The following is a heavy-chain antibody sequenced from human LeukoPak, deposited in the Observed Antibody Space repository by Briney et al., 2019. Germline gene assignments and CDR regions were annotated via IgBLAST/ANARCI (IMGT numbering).Heavy chain of an antibody. CDR2: IYYSGST. D-gene: IGHD3-3*01. V-gene: IGHV4-59*01. CDR1: GGSISSYY. Sequence: SETLSLTCTVSGGSISSYYWSWIRQPPGEGLQWIGYIYYSGSTNYNPSLKSRVTISVDTSKNQFSLKLSSVTAADTAVYYCASTPSAYYDFWSGYPPDYYMDVWGKGTTVTVSS. CDR3: ASTPSAYYDFWSGYPPDYYMDV. J-gene: IGHJ6*03.